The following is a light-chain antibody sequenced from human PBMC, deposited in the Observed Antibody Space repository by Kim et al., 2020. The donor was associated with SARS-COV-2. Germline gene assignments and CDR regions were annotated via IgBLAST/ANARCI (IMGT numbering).Light chain of an antibody. J-gene: IGLJ1*01. CDR1: SLRSYY. Sequence: ALGQTVRITCQEDSLRSYYASWYQQEPGQAPVLVIYGKNNRPSGIPDRFSGSSSGNTASLTITGAQAEDEADYYCNSRDSSGNHLVFGTGTKVTVL. CDR2: GKN. CDR3: NSRDSSGNHLV. V-gene: IGLV3-19*01.